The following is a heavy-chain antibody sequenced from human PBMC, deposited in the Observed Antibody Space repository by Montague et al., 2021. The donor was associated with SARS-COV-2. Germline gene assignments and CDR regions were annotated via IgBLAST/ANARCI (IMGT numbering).Heavy chain of an antibody. Sequence: SETLSLTCTVSGGSTSSYYWSWIRQPPGKGLEWIGYIYYSGSTNYNPSLKSRVTISIDTSKNQFSLKLSSVTAADTAVYYCAGHALGYFDWLNEGYFDYWGQGTLVTVSS. CDR2: IYYSGST. V-gene: IGHV4-59*08. CDR3: AGHALGYFDWLNEGYFDY. CDR1: GGSTSSYY. J-gene: IGHJ4*02. D-gene: IGHD3-9*01.